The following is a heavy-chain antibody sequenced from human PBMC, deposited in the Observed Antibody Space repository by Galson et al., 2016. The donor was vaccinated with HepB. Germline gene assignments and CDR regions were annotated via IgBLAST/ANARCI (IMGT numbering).Heavy chain of an antibody. J-gene: IGHJ4*02. D-gene: IGHD4-23*01. Sequence: SLRLSCAASGFTFSNYPMNWVRQAPGKGLQWVSTIAARSDGSYYEDSVRGRFTLSRDNSKNTLSLQMNNLGGEDTALYFCVRDNFADYWGQGTLVTVSS. V-gene: IGHV3-23*01. CDR3: VRDNFADY. CDR2: IAARSDGS. CDR1: GFTFSNYP.